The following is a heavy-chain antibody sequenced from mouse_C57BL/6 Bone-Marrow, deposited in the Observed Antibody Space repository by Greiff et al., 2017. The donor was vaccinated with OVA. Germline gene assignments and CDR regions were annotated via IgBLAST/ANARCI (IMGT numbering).Heavy chain of an antibody. CDR3: ARYDYYWFAY. CDR2: IYPRSGNT. V-gene: IGHV1-81*01. J-gene: IGHJ3*01. CDR1: GYTFTSYG. D-gene: IGHD2-4*01. Sequence: QVQLQQSGAELARPGASVKLSCKASGYTFTSYGISWVKQRTGQGLEWIGEIYPRSGNTYYNEKFKGKATLTADKSSNTAYMELRSLTSEDSALDFCARYDYYWFAYWGQGTLVTVSA.